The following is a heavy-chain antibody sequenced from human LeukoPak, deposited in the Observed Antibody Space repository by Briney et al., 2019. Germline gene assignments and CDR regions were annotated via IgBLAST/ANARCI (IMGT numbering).Heavy chain of an antibody. J-gene: IGHJ5*02. D-gene: IGHD3-22*01. CDR1: GGSFSGYY. CDR3: ASDGTGAGYYYDSSGYSS. Sequence: SETLSLTCAVYGGSFSGYYWSWIRQPPGRGLEWIGEINHSGSTNYNPSLKSRVTISVDTSKNQFSLKLSSVTAADTTVYYCASDGTGAGYYYDSSGYSSWGQGTLVTVSS. V-gene: IGHV4-34*01. CDR2: INHSGST.